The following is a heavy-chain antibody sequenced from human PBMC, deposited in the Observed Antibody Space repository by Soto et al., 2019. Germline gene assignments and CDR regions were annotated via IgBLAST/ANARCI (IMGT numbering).Heavy chain of an antibody. Sequence: EVQLVESGGGLVQPGGSRRLSCAASGFTFRSYWMHWVRQGPGKGLVWVSRIDSYGSVTNYADSVQGRFTISRDKAKNTVKLHMNSPRNEDMCVYYCASPVEAAGKHLYFYGLDAWGQGTTVTVSS. J-gene: IGHJ6*01. CDR1: GFTFRSYW. CDR3: ASPVEAAGKHLYFYGLDA. D-gene: IGHD6-25*01. V-gene: IGHV3-74*01. CDR2: IDSYGSVT.